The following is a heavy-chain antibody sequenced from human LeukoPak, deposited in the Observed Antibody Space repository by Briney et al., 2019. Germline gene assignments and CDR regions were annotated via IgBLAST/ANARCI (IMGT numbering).Heavy chain of an antibody. J-gene: IGHJ4*02. Sequence: GGSLRLSCAASGFTFTNYDMVWVRQAPGKGLEWVSGISARGDRTYYADSVKGRFTISRDNSKSALFLQMNSLRAEDTAIYYCAKDAPRSSGWFFLDFWGQGTLVTVSS. CDR2: ISARGDRT. D-gene: IGHD6-19*01. CDR3: AKDAPRSSGWFFLDF. CDR1: GFTFTNYD. V-gene: IGHV3-23*01.